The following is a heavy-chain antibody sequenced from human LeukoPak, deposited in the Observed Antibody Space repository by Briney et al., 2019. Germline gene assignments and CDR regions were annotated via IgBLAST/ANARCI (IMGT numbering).Heavy chain of an antibody. Sequence: GGSLRLSCAASGFTFSSYAMSWVRQAPGKGLEWVSAISGGGGSTYYADSVKGRFTISRDNSQNTLYLQMNSLRAEDTAVYYCATLPNYDILTGYSSGYWGQGTLVTVSS. CDR3: ATLPNYDILTGYSSGY. CDR1: GFTFSSYA. CDR2: ISGGGGST. J-gene: IGHJ4*02. V-gene: IGHV3-23*01. D-gene: IGHD3-9*01.